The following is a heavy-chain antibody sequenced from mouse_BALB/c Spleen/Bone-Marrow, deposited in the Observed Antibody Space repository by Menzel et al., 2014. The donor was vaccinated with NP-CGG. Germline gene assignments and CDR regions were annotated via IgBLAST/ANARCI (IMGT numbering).Heavy chain of an antibody. CDR3: TREGDSPFAY. Sequence: VQLQQSGAELVKPGASVKLSCKASGYTFTSYYMYWVKRRPGQGLEWIGETNPSNGGTNFNEKFKSKATLTVDKSSSTAYMQLSSLTSEDSAVYYCTREGDSPFAYWGQGTLVTVSA. CDR1: GYTFTSYY. V-gene: IGHV1S81*02. J-gene: IGHJ3*01. D-gene: IGHD2-13*01. CDR2: TNPSNGGT.